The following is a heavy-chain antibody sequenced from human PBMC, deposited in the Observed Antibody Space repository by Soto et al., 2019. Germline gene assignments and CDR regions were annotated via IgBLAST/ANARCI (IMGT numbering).Heavy chain of an antibody. D-gene: IGHD5-12*01. J-gene: IGHJ4*02. Sequence: GGSLRLSCTASGFTFGDYAMSWFRQAPGKGLEWVGFIRSKAYGGTTEYAASVKGRFTISRDDSKSIAYLQMNSLKTEDTAVYYCTRDRDIVATYDFDYWGQGTLVTVSS. CDR3: TRDRDIVATYDFDY. CDR1: GFTFGDYA. CDR2: IRSKAYGGTT. V-gene: IGHV3-49*03.